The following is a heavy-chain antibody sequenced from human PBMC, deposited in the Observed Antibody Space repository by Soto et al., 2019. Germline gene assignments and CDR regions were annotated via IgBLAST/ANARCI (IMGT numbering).Heavy chain of an antibody. Sequence: PSETLSLTCTVSGGSISSGGYYWSWIRQHPGKGLEWIGYIYYSGSTYYNPSLKSRVTISVDTSKNQFSLKLSSVTAADTAVYYCARDHLKTLVVPAAIPEVYYYYYGMDVWGQGTTVTVSS. CDR3: ARDHLKTLVVPAAIPEVYYYYYGMDV. CDR2: IYYSGST. J-gene: IGHJ6*02. CDR1: GGSISSGGYY. V-gene: IGHV4-31*03. D-gene: IGHD2-2*02.